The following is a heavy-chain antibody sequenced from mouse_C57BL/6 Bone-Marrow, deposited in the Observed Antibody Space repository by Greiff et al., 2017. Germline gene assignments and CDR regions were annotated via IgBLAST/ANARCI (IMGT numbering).Heavy chain of an antibody. V-gene: IGHV5-6*01. CDR3: ARHGDYYGSSYWYFDV. CDR1: GFTFSSYG. D-gene: IGHD1-1*01. J-gene: IGHJ1*03. CDR2: ISSGGGYT. Sequence: EVQLVESGGDLVKPGGSLKLSCAASGFTFSSYGMSWVRQTPDKRLEWVATISSGGGYTYYPDSVKGRFTISRDNAKNTLYLQMSRLKSEDTAMYYCARHGDYYGSSYWYFDVWGKGTTVTVSS.